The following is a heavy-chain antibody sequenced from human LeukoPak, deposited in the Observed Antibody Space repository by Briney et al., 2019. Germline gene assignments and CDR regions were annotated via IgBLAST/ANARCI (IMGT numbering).Heavy chain of an antibody. J-gene: IGHJ5*02. D-gene: IGHD6-13*01. CDR2: INPNSGGT. V-gene: IGHV1-2*02. CDR3: ARDLFSPDEWAAGLP. Sequence: GASVKVSCKASGYTFTGYYMHWVRQAPGQGLEWMGWINPNSGGTNYAQKFQGRVTMARDTSTSTVYMELSSLRSEDTAVYYCARDLFSPDEWAAGLPWGQGTLVTVPS. CDR1: GYTFTGYY.